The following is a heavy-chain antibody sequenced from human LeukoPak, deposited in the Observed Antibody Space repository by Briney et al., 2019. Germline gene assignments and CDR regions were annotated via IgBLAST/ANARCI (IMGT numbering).Heavy chain of an antibody. CDR2: IYYSGST. J-gene: IGHJ5*02. D-gene: IGHD3-10*01. CDR1: DGSINSDY. V-gene: IGHV4-59*01. Sequence: SETLSLTCTVSDGSINSDYWSWIRQPPGKGLEWIGYIYYSGSTKYNPSLKSRLTISVDTSKNQLSLRLTSVTAADTAVYYCARNSVGELSWFDPWGQGTLVTVSS. CDR3: ARNSVGELSWFDP.